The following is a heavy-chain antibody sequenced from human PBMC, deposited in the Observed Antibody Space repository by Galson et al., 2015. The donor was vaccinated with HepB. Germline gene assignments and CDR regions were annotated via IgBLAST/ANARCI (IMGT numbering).Heavy chain of an antibody. J-gene: IGHJ4*02. CDR3: AKPTHYYGSGSYRY. D-gene: IGHD3-10*01. V-gene: IGHV3-64*04. CDR2: ISSNGGST. Sequence: SLRLSCAASGFTFSSYAMHWVRQAPGKGLEYVSAISSNGGSTYYADSVKGRFTISRDNSKNTLYLQMNGLRAEDTAVYYCAKPTHYYGSGSYRYWGQGTLVTVSS. CDR1: GFTFSSYA.